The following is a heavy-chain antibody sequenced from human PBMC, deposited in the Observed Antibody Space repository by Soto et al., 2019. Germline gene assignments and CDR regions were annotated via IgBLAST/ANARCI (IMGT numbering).Heavy chain of an antibody. V-gene: IGHV2-70*13. D-gene: IGHD3-10*01. CDR2: IDWDDDK. Sequence: SGPTLVNPTQTLTLTCTFSGFSVTTSGVSVNWIRQPPGKALEWLALIDWDDDKYYNTFLKTRLTISRDTSKTKVVLTMTNMDPLDTATYYCALISYYREGFDSRGQGTLVTVSS. CDR3: ALISYYREGFDS. CDR1: GFSVTTSGVS. J-gene: IGHJ5*01.